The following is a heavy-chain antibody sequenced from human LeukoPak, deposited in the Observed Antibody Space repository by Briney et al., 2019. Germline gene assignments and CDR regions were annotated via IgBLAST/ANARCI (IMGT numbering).Heavy chain of an antibody. CDR1: NGSFSGYY. V-gene: IGHV4-34*01. CDR3: ARGLGYYYDSTNYFYPLGY. J-gene: IGHJ4*02. D-gene: IGHD3-22*01. Sequence: SETLSLTCAVYNGSFSGYYWSWIRQPPGKGLEWIGEINHSGSTRYNPSLKSRVTISVDTSKKQFSLKLSSVTAADTAVYYCARGLGYYYDSTNYFYPLGYWGQGTLVTVSS. CDR2: INHSGST.